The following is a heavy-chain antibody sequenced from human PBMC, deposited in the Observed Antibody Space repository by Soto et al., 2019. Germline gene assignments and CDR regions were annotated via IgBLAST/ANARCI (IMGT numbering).Heavy chain of an antibody. CDR3: ARSEEGSDYYYYGWDV. CDR1: GDSVSSSSVA. J-gene: IGHJ6*02. CDR2: TYYRSRWYS. D-gene: IGHD3-10*01. Sequence: SQTLSLTCVISGDSVSSSSVAWNWVRQSPSRGLEWLGRTYYRSRWYSDSAVSVRGRIVINADTSKNQFSLQLNSVTPEDAAVYFCARSEEGSDYYYYGWDVWGQGTTVTVS. V-gene: IGHV6-1*01.